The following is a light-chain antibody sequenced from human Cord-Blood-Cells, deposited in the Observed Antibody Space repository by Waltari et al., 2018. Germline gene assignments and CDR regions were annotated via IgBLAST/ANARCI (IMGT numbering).Light chain of an antibody. J-gene: IGKJ1*01. CDR3: QQYNNWWT. CDR1: QSVSSN. CDR2: GAS. V-gene: IGKV3-15*01. Sequence: EIVMTQSPATLPVSPGASAPLSCRASQSVSSNLAWYQQQPGQAPRLLISGASTRATGIPARFSGSGSGTEFTLTISSLQSEDFAVYYCQQYNNWWTFGQGTKVEIK.